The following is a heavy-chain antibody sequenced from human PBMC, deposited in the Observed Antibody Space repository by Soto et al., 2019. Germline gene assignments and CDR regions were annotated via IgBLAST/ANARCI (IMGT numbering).Heavy chain of an antibody. D-gene: IGHD6-19*01. J-gene: IGHJ4*02. CDR3: ARDRYSSGWYDLDY. V-gene: IGHV3-33*01. Sequence: QVQLVDSGGGVVQPGRSLRLSCAASGFTFSSYGMHWVRQAPGKGLEWVAVIWYDGSYKYYADSVKGRFTISRDNSKNTLYLQMNSLSAEDTAVYYCARDRYSSGWYDLDYWGQGTLVTVSS. CDR2: IWYDGSYK. CDR1: GFTFSSYG.